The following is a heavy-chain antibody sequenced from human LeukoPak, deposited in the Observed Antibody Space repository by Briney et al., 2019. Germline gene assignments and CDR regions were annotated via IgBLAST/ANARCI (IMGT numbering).Heavy chain of an antibody. D-gene: IGHD3-10*01. V-gene: IGHV1-18*01. CDR1: GYTFTSYG. CDR2: INSYNGNT. Sequence: ASVKVSCKASGYTFTSYGISCVRQAPGQGLEWMGWINSYNGNTKYAPKLQGRVTMTTDTSTSTAHMELRSLRSDDTAVYYCARDFGSGNIDYWGQGTLVTVSS. J-gene: IGHJ4*02. CDR3: ARDFGSGNIDY.